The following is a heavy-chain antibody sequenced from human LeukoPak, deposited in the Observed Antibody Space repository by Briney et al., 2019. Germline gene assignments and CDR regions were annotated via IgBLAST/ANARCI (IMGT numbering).Heavy chain of an antibody. Sequence: GGSLRLSCAPSGFTFSRHGMHWVRQAPGKGLEWVAIISNDGSRKYYAHSVESRFTISRDNSKNTLYLQMDSLRAEDTAVYYCARDRAWNYFDYWGQGTLVTVSS. CDR1: GFTFSRHG. V-gene: IGHV3-30*03. CDR2: ISNDGSRK. J-gene: IGHJ4*02. CDR3: ARDRAWNYFDY. D-gene: IGHD3-3*01.